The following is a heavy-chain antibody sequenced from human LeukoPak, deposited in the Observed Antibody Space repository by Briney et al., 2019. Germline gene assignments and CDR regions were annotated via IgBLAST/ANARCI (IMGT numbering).Heavy chain of an antibody. CDR2: ISAYNGNT. D-gene: IGHD3-10*01. CDR3: ARGEYYYGSGTYSDYYYYMDV. CDR1: GYTFTSYG. Sequence: ASVKVSCKASGYTFTSYGISWVRQAPGQGLEWMGWISAYNGNTNYAQKLQGRVTMTTDTSTSTAYMELRSLRSDDTAVYFCARGEYYYGSGTYSDYYYYMDVWGKGTTVTISS. J-gene: IGHJ6*03. V-gene: IGHV1-18*01.